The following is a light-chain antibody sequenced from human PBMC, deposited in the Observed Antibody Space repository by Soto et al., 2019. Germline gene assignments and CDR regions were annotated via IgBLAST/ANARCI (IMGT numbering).Light chain of an antibody. CDR3: VLYMGSGIWV. V-gene: IGLV8-61*01. J-gene: IGLJ2*01. CDR2: DTK. Sequence: QAVVTQEPSFSVSPGGTVTLTCGLPSGAVSTSYYPSWYQQTPGQASRTLIYDTKTRSSGVPDRFSGSILGSKAALTITGAQADDESVYYCVLYMGSGIWVFGGGTKLTVL. CDR1: SGAVSTSYY.